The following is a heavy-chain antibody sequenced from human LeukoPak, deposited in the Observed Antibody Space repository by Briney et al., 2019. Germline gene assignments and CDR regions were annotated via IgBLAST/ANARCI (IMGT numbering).Heavy chain of an antibody. J-gene: IGHJ4*02. CDR1: GITLSNYG. D-gene: IGHD3-22*01. CDR3: AKRGVVIRVILVGFHKEAYYFDS. V-gene: IGHV3-23*01. Sequence: PGGSLRLSCAVSGITLSNYGMSGVRQAPGKGLEWVAGISDSGGRTNYGDSVKGRFTISREHPKHTVYLKMSGLRAEDTAVYFCAKRGVVIRVILVGFHKEAYYFDSWGQGALVTVSS. CDR2: ISDSGGRT.